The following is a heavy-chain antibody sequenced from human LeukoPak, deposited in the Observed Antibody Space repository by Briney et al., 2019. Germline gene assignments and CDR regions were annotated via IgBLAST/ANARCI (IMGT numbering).Heavy chain of an antibody. CDR3: ARQTGAGLFILP. J-gene: IGHJ4*02. Sequence: SETLSLTCTVSGGSISSGSYYWSWIRQPAGKGLEWIGRIYTSGSTNYNPSLKSRVTISVDTSKNQFSLKLSSVTAADTAVYYCARQTGAGLFILPGGQGTLVTVSS. V-gene: IGHV4-61*02. CDR2: IYTSGST. D-gene: IGHD3-3*01. CDR1: GGSISSGSYY.